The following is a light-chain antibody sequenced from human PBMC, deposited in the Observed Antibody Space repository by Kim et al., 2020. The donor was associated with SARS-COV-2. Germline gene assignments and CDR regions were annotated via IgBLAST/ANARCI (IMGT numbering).Light chain of an antibody. Sequence: QSVLTQPPSASGAPGQRVTISCSGNSSNIGLNFVYWYQRLPGLAPKLLIYGDSQRPSGVPDRFSGSKSDTSASLAISSLQSADEGDYYCQTWDDSLHGPVFGGGTKVTVL. V-gene: IGLV1-44*01. CDR2: GDS. CDR3: QTWDDSLHGPV. CDR1: SSNIGLNF. J-gene: IGLJ3*02.